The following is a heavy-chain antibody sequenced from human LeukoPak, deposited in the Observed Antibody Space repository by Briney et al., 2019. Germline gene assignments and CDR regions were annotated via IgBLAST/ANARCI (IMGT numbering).Heavy chain of an antibody. CDR3: ATCPILYGSGTLLFF. CDR1: GYTLTELS. Sequence: ASVKVSCKVSGYTLTELSMHWVRQAPGKGLEWMGGFDPEDGETIYAQKFQGRVTMTEDTSTDTAYMELSSLRSEDTAVYYCATCPILYGSGTLLFFWGQGTLVTVSS. J-gene: IGHJ4*02. D-gene: IGHD3-10*01. V-gene: IGHV1-24*01. CDR2: FDPEDGET.